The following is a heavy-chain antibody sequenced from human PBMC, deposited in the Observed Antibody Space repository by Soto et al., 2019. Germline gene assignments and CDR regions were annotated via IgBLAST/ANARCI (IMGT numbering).Heavy chain of an antibody. CDR2: ISSSSSTI. Sequence: GGSLRLSCAASGFTFSSYSMNWVRQAPGKGLEWVIYISSSSSTIYYADSVKGRFTISRDNAKNSLYLQMNSLRDEDTALYYCARNYYDSSGYFLDWFDPWGQGTLVTVSS. J-gene: IGHJ5*02. CDR1: GFTFSSYS. D-gene: IGHD3-22*01. CDR3: ARNYYDSSGYFLDWFDP. V-gene: IGHV3-48*02.